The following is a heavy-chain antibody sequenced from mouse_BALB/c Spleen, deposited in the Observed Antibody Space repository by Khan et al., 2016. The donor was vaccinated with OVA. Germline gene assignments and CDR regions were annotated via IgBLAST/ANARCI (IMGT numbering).Heavy chain of an antibody. Sequence: EVQLQESGPGLVKPSQSLSLTCTVTGYSITSDYAWNWIRQFPGNKLEWMGYISYSGSTGYNPSLKSRISITRDTSKIQFFQQLNSVTTKDTATYYCAREDLTLDYWGQGTTLTVSS. CDR2: ISYSGST. D-gene: IGHD4-1*01. CDR3: AREDLTLDY. J-gene: IGHJ2*01. CDR1: GYSITSDYA. V-gene: IGHV3-2*02.